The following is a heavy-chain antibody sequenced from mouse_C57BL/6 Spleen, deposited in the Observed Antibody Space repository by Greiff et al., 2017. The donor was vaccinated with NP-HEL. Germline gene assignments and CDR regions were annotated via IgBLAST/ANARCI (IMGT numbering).Heavy chain of an antibody. CDR2: ILPSIGRT. V-gene: IGHV15-2*01. CDR1: DSEVFPIAY. Sequence: VKLQQSGSELRSPGSSVKLSCKDFDSEVFPIAYMSWVRQKPGHGFEWIGGILPSIGRTIYGEKFEDKATLDADTLSNTAYLELNSLTSEDSAIYYCARPSSNYEGFAYWGQGTLVTVSA. J-gene: IGHJ3*01. D-gene: IGHD2-5*01. CDR3: ARPSSNYEGFAY.